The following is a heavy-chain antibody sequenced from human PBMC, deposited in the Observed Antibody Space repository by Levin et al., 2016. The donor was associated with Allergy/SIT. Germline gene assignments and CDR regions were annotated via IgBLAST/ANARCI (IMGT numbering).Heavy chain of an antibody. D-gene: IGHD4-23*01. CDR2: ISGSGGST. J-gene: IGHJ4*02. CDR1: GFTFSTYW. Sequence: GESLKISCAASGFTFSTYWMTWVRQAPGKGLEWVSTISGSGGSTFYTDSVKGRFTISRDYSKNTLYLQMNSLRVEDTAVYYCANIGGTYGGNSLAGYWGQGTLVTVSS. V-gene: IGHV3-23*01. CDR3: ANIGGTYGGNSLAGY.